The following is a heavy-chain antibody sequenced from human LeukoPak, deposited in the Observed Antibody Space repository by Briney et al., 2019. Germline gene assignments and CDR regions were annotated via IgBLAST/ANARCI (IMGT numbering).Heavy chain of an antibody. J-gene: IGHJ4*02. Sequence: ASVKVSCKASGYTFTSNYIHWVRQAPGQGLEWMGMIYPRDGSTSYAQKFQGRVTVTRDTSTSTVHMELSGLRSEDTAVYYCARDQEGFDYWGQGTLVTVTS. CDR1: GYTFTSNY. CDR3: ARDQEGFDY. CDR2: IYPRDGST. V-gene: IGHV1-46*01.